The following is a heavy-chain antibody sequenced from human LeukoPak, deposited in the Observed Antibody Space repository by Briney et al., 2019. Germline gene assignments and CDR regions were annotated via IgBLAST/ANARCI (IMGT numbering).Heavy chain of an antibody. Sequence: PSETLSLTCTVSGGSISSYYWSWIRQPPGKGLEWIGYIYYSGSTNYNPSLKSRVTTSVDTSKNQFSLKLSSVTAADTAVYYCARHRPDYIPSGFDYWGQGTLVTVSS. V-gene: IGHV4-59*08. CDR3: ARHRPDYIPSGFDY. J-gene: IGHJ4*02. CDR2: IYYSGST. CDR1: GGSISSYY. D-gene: IGHD3-16*01.